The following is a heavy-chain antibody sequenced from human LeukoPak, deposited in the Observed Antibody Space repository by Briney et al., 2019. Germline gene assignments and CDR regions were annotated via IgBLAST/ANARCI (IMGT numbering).Heavy chain of an antibody. D-gene: IGHD3-10*01. Sequence: ASVKVSFKASGYTFTGYYMHWVRQAPGQGLEWMGWINPNSGGTNYAQKFQGRVTITRDTAISTAYMELSRLRSDDTAVYYCARGGLWFGELLPYNWFDPWGQGTLVTVSS. CDR1: GYTFTGYY. CDR3: ARGGLWFGELLPYNWFDP. CDR2: INPNSGGT. J-gene: IGHJ5*02. V-gene: IGHV1-2*02.